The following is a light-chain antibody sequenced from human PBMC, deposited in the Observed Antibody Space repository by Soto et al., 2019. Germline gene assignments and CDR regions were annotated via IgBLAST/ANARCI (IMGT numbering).Light chain of an antibody. CDR2: TAS. V-gene: IGKV1-5*03. CDR3: QQYNTFSPE. Sequence: DIQLTQSPSTLSASVGDRVTITCRASQSMSDWLAWYQQKPGKAPKLLIYTASSLESGVPSRFSGRGPGTEFTLTISSLQPDDFATYYCQQYNTFSPEFGQGTKVEIK. CDR1: QSMSDW. J-gene: IGKJ1*01.